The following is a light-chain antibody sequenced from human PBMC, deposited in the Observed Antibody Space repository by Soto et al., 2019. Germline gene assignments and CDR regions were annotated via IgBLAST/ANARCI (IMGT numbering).Light chain of an antibody. CDR3: QQYYTGIA. CDR1: QSVLHSSNNENS. Sequence: DVVMTQSPDSLAVSLGERATINCKSSQSVLHSSNNENSVAWYQQKAGQRPKLLIYRASIRESGVPDRFSGSRSGTDFNLTNSSLQAEDVAVYYCQQYYTGIAFGQGTRLEIK. J-gene: IGKJ5*01. CDR2: RAS. V-gene: IGKV4-1*01.